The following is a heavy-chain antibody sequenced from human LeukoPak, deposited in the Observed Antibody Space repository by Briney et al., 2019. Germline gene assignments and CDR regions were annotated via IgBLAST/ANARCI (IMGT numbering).Heavy chain of an antibody. CDR3: ARLMSNAFDI. Sequence: GGSLRLSCAASGFTLITYSLNWIRQAPGKGLEWVSYISSSGSTMYYADSVKGRFIISRDSAKNSLYLQMNTLRAEDTAVYYCARLMSNAFDIWGQGAMVTVSS. J-gene: IGHJ3*02. CDR1: GFTLITYS. CDR2: ISSSGSTM. D-gene: IGHD5/OR15-5a*01. V-gene: IGHV3-48*01.